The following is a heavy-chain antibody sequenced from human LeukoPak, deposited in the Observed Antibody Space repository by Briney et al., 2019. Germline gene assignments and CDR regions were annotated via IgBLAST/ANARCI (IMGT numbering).Heavy chain of an antibody. CDR1: GYTFTSYG. CDR3: AREREALGRWGSAWYFDL. J-gene: IGHJ2*01. D-gene: IGHD7-27*01. V-gene: IGHV1-18*01. Sequence: ASVKVSCKASGYTFTSYGISWVRQAPGQGLEWMGWISAYNGNTNYAQKLQGRVTMTTDTSTSTAYMELRSLRSDDTAVYYCAREREALGRWGSAWYFDLWGRGTLVTVSS. CDR2: ISAYNGNT.